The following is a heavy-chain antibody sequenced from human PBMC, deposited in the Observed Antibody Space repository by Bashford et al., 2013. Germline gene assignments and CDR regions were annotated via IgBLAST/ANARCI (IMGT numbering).Heavy chain of an antibody. J-gene: IGHJ3*02. CDR2: IIPILGIA. D-gene: IGHD5-12*01. Sequence: VASVKVSCKASAYTFTAYGINWVRQAPGQGLEWMGRIIPILGIANYAQKFQGRVTMTADTSTTTAYLEVKSLRSDDTAVYYCAREKGGGYGSSSGAFAIWGQGTMVTVSS. CDR3: AREKGGGYGSSSGAFAI. V-gene: IGHV1-18*01. CDR1: AYTFTAYG.